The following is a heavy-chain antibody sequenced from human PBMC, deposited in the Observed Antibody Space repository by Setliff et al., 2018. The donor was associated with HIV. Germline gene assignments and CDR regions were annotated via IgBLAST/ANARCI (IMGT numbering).Heavy chain of an antibody. CDR1: GGSISSGGYS. J-gene: IGHJ4*02. V-gene: IGHV4-30-2*01. CDR2: IYHTGST. D-gene: IGHD3-9*01. Sequence: SETLSLTCGVSGGSISSGGYSWSWIRQPPGKGLEWIGYIYHTGSTYYNPSLKSRVTISVDTSKNQFFLKLSSVTAPDTAIYYCARQTWEYYDTLTGYYRSPKNFDSWGQGTLVTVSS. CDR3: ARQTWEYYDTLTGYYRSPKNFDS.